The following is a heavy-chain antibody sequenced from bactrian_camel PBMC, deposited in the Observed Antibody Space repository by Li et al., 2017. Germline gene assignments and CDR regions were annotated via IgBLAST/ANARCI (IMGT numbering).Heavy chain of an antibody. CDR1: AYTPANVR. V-gene: IGHV3S53*01. CDR3: AADPAEETSGEWCYIRQNYY. J-gene: IGHJ4*01. D-gene: IGHD3*01. CDR2: LASDGSS. Sequence: HVQLVESGGGSVQAGGSLRLSCAFDAYTPANVRMAWFRQAPGKEREGDASLASDGSSIYANSLKGRFSISKDNAKNTVSLEMTSLIPEDTAVYYCAADPAEETSGEWCYIRQNYYFGHGTQVTVS.